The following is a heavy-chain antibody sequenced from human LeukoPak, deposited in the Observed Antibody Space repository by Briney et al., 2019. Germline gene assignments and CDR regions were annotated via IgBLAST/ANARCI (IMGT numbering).Heavy chain of an antibody. D-gene: IGHD3-22*01. V-gene: IGHV3-43*01. CDR1: GFTFEDYT. CDR2: ISWDGTT. J-gene: IGHJ4*02. CDR3: VKDLSYESSGSFFDY. Sequence: GGSLRLSCAASGFTFEDYTMHWVRQVPGKTLEWVSLISWDGTTYYTDSVKGRFTTSRDNNKDSLYLQMDTLRSEDTAFYYCVKDLSYESSGSFFDYWGQGTLVTVSS.